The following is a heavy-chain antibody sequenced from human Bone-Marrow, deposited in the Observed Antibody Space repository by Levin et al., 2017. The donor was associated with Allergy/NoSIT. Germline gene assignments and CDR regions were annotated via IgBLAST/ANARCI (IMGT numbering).Heavy chain of an antibody. CDR3: ARQDILQIYDTNNYPPLDP. CDR2: IHTRGTA. CDR1: RGSLSSNY. J-gene: IGHJ5*02. V-gene: IGHV4-4*07. Sequence: SETLSLTCSLSRGSLSSNYWTWIRQPAGKGLEWIGRIHTRGTANYNPSLKSRVTMSVDTSRNQFSLSLTFVTAADTAIYYCARQDILQIYDTNNYPPLDPWGQGILVTVSS. D-gene: IGHD2-8*01.